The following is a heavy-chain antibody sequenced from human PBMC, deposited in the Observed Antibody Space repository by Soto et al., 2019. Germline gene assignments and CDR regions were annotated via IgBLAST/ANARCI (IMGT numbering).Heavy chain of an antibody. CDR2: IIPIFGTA. D-gene: IGHD3-3*01. CDR3: ARDVWDYDFWSGYSAWHYYYYGMDV. V-gene: IGHV1-69*12. CDR1: GGTFSSYA. J-gene: IGHJ6*02. Sequence: QVQLVQSGAEVKKPGSSVKVSCKASGGTFSSYAISWVRQAPGQGLEWMGGIIPIFGTANYAQKFQGRVTITADESTSTAYMELSSLRSEDTAVYYCARDVWDYDFWSGYSAWHYYYYGMDVWGQGTTVTVSS.